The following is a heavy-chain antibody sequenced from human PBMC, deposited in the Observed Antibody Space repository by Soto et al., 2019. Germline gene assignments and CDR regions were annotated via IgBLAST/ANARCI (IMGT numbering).Heavy chain of an antibody. CDR3: AKVELLYYDFWSGSGWFDP. D-gene: IGHD3-3*01. Sequence: SLRLSCAASGFTFSSYAMSWVRQAPGKGLEWVSAISGSGGSTYYADSVKGRFTISRDNSKNTLYLQMNSLRAEDTAVYYCAKVELLYYDFWSGSGWFDPWGQGTLVTVSS. CDR2: ISGSGGST. CDR1: GFTFSSYA. J-gene: IGHJ5*02. V-gene: IGHV3-23*01.